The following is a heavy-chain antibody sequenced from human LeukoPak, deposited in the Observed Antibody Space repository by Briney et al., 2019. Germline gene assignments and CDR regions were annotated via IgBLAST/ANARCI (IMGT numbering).Heavy chain of an antibody. CDR2: ISGDSATP. V-gene: IGHV3-23*01. CDR3: AKGAGGGYSYGPVDY. J-gene: IGHJ4*02. D-gene: IGHD5-18*01. CDR1: GFAFNIYA. Sequence: GGSLRLSCAASGFAFNIYAMTWVRQAPGKGLEWVSTISGDSATPYFADSVKGRFTISRDNSKNTLYLQMNSLRAEDTAVYYCAKGAGGGYSYGPVDYWGQGTLVTVSS.